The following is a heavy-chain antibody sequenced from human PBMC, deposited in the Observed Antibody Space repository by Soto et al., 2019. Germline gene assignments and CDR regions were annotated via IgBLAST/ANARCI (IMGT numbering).Heavy chain of an antibody. CDR1: GGSFIGYY. CDR3: AREGVVARDRTVRLYY. D-gene: IGHD2-15*01. V-gene: IGHV4-34*01. J-gene: IGHJ4*02. CDR2: ISHSGST. Sequence: PSETLSLTCAVYGGSFIGYYCIFIGQPPLKGLEWIGEISHSGSTNYNPSLKSRVTISLDTSKNQFSLKLSSVTAADTAVYYCAREGVVARDRTVRLYYWGQGALVTVSS.